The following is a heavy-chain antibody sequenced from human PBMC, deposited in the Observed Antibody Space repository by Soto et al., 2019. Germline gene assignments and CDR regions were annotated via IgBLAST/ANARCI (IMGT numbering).Heavy chain of an antibody. CDR3: AKDRSVDTRDWFDP. J-gene: IGHJ5*02. V-gene: IGHV3-23*01. D-gene: IGHD5-18*01. CDR2: ISGSGGST. Sequence: GGSLRLSCAASGFTFGTYAMNWVRQAPGKGLEWVSGISGSGGSTYYTDSVKGRFTISRDNSKNTLYLQMNSLRADDTAVYYCAKDRSVDTRDWFDPWGAGTLVTVSS. CDR1: GFTFGTYA.